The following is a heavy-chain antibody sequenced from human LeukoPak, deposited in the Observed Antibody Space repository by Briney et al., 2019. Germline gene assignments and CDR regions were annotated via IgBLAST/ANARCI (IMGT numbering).Heavy chain of an antibody. D-gene: IGHD3-22*01. J-gene: IGHJ4*02. V-gene: IGHV1-46*01. Sequence: GASVKVSCKASGYTFTSYYIHWVRQAPGQGLEWMAIINPSGGSTSYAQKFQGRVTLTRDTSTSTVYMELNSLRSEDTAVYYCARDPRPSYDSSGYFYYPGDYWGQGTPVTVSS. CDR3: ARDPRPSYDSSGYFYYPGDY. CDR2: INPSGGST. CDR1: GYTFTSYY.